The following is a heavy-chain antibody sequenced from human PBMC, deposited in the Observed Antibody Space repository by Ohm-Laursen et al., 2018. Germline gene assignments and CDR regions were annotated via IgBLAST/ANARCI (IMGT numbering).Heavy chain of an antibody. Sequence: SSLRLSCAASGFTFDEYAMHWVRQAPGKGLEWVSGISWSSNNIAYADSVKGRFTISRDNAKNSLYLQMNSLRIEDTALYYCAKGIPYYFDSWGQGTLVTVSS. CDR2: ISWSSNNI. J-gene: IGHJ4*02. CDR1: GFTFDEYA. D-gene: IGHD2-2*02. V-gene: IGHV3-9*01. CDR3: AKGIPYYFDS.